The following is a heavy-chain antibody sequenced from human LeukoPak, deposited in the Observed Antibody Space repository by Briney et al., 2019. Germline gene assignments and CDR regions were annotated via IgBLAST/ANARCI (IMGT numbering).Heavy chain of an antibody. D-gene: IGHD3-22*01. Sequence: PGGSLRLSCAAYGFTFTTYWMSWVRQAPGKGLEWVANINQDGSEKNYVDSVEGRFTISRDNAENSLYLQMDSLSAEDTAVYYCARVGDSSGYSQNYYGVDVWGQGTTVTVSS. V-gene: IGHV3-7*05. CDR1: GFTFTTYW. CDR3: ARVGDSSGYSQNYYGVDV. CDR2: INQDGSEK. J-gene: IGHJ6*02.